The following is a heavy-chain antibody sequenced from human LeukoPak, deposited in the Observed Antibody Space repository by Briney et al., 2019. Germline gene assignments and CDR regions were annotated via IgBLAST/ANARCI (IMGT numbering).Heavy chain of an antibody. Sequence: GGSLRLSCAASGFTFSSYWMSWVRQAPGKGLEWVANIKQDGSEKYYVDSVKGRFTISRDNAKNSLYLQMNSLRAEDTAVYYCASIPIVVPAAVGWDAFDIWGQGTMVTVSS. CDR2: IKQDGSEK. V-gene: IGHV3-7*01. CDR1: GFTFSSYW. CDR3: ASIPIVVPAAVGWDAFDI. J-gene: IGHJ3*02. D-gene: IGHD2-2*01.